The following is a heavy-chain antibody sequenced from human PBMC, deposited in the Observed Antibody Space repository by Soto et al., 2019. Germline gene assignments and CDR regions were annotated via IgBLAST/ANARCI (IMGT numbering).Heavy chain of an antibody. V-gene: IGHV4-59*01. CDR1: GGSISSYY. CDR3: ARYIPYSSGWYYYYYMDV. CDR2: IYYSGGT. Sequence: SETLSLTCTVSGGSISSYYWSWIRQPPGKGLEWIGYIYYSGGTNYNPSLKSRVTISVDTSKNQFSLKLSSVTAADTAVYYCARYIPYSSGWYYYYYMDVWGKGTTVTVSS. J-gene: IGHJ6*03. D-gene: IGHD6-19*01.